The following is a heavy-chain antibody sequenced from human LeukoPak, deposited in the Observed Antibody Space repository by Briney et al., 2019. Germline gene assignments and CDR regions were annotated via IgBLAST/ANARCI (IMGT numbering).Heavy chain of an antibody. CDR3: ARSPSYGGKTHAFDI. CDR2: IIPIFGTA. J-gene: IGHJ3*02. CDR1: GGTFSSYA. V-gene: IGHV1-69*05. D-gene: IGHD5-18*01. Sequence: SVKVSCKASGGTFSSYAISWVRQAPGQGLEWMGGIIPIFGTANYAQKFQGRVTITTDESTSTAYMELSSLRSEDTAVYYCARSPSYGGKTHAFDIWGQATMVTVSS.